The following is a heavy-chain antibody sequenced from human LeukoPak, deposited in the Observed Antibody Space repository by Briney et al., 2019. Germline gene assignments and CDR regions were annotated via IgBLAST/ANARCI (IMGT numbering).Heavy chain of an antibody. D-gene: IGHD3-10*01. V-gene: IGHV3-11*01. CDR3: ARRMTSQSSGYYGMDV. J-gene: IGHJ6*02. CDR2: ISSSGSTI. CDR1: GFTFSDYY. Sequence: GGSLRLSCAASGFTFSDYYMSWIRQAPGKGLEWVSYISSSGSTIYYADSVKGRFTISRDNAKNSLYLQMNSLRAEDTAVYYCARRMTSQSSGYYGMDVWGQGTTVTVSS.